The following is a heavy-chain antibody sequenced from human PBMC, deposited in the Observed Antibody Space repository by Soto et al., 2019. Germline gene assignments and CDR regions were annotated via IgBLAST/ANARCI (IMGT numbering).Heavy chain of an antibody. CDR3: TRHLDTTMVLLDY. J-gene: IGHJ4*02. CDR2: IYYSGTT. Sequence: QVQLQESGPGLVKPSETLSLTCTVSGGSINSSDYYCGWIRQPPGKGLEWIGSIYYSGTTYYNPSLKSRVTISVDTSKNQFSLTLRSVTAPDTAVYCCTRHLDTTMVLLDYWGLGTLVTVSS. D-gene: IGHD5-18*01. V-gene: IGHV4-39*01. CDR1: GGSINSSDYY.